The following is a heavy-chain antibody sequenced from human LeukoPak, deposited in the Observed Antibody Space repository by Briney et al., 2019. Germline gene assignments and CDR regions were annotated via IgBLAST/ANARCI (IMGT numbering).Heavy chain of an antibody. CDR1: GFTFSSYS. V-gene: IGHV3-30*18. CDR2: ISYDGSNK. D-gene: IGHD3-10*01. Sequence: QTGGSLRLSCAASGFTFSSYSMNWVRQAPGKGLEWVAVISYDGSNKYYADSVKGRFTISRDNSKNTLYLQMNSLRAEDTAVYYCAKALWASSGFDPWGQGTLVTVSS. J-gene: IGHJ5*02. CDR3: AKALWASSGFDP.